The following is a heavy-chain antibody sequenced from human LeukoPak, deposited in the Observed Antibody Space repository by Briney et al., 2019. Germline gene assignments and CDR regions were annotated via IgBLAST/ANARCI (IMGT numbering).Heavy chain of an antibody. D-gene: IGHD3-16*02. CDR1: GYTFTSYD. CDR2: MNPNSGNT. V-gene: IGHV1-8*01. Sequence: ASVKVSCKASGYTFTSYDINWVRQATGQGLEWMGWMNPNSGNTGYAQKFQGRVTMTRDTSISTAYMELSRLRSDDTAVYYCARVIEGRTTSGDAFDIWGQGTMVTVSS. CDR3: ARVIEGRTTSGDAFDI. J-gene: IGHJ3*02.